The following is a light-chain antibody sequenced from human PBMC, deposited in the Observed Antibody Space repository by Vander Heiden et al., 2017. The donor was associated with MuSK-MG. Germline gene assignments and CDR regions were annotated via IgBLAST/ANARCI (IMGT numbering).Light chain of an antibody. V-gene: IGKV3-11*01. Sequence: EIVLTQSPASLSLSPGERATLSCRASQSVGSHLAWYQQKPGQAPRLLIYDAANRATGIPARFSGRRSGTDYSLIITSLEPEDAAVYYCQQRSDWWAFGQGTKVXIK. CDR1: QSVGSH. J-gene: IGKJ1*01. CDR2: DAA. CDR3: QQRSDWWA.